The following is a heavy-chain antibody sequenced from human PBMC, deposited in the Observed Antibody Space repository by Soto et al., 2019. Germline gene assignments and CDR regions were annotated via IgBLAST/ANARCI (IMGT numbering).Heavy chain of an antibody. CDR3: ARGIYDSSGYYTRVFDY. CDR1: GGSISSYY. D-gene: IGHD3-22*01. J-gene: IGHJ4*02. CDR2: VHYTGST. Sequence: SETLSLTCTVSGGSISSYYWSWIRQPPGKGLEWIGYVHYTGSTNYNSPLKSRVTISVDTSKNQFSLKLSSVTAADTAVYYCARGIYDSSGYYTRVFDYWGPGTLVTVS. V-gene: IGHV4-59*01.